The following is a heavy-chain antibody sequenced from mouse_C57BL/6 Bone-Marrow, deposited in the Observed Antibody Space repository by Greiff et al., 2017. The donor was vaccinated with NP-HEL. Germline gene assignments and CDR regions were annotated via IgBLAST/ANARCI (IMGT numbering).Heavy chain of an antibody. D-gene: IGHD2-2*01. CDR3: TTGRLQEYFDV. Sequence: VQLQQSGAELVRPGASVKLSCTASGFTITDYYMHWVKQRPEQGLEWIGRIDPEDGDTEYAPKFQGKATLTADTSSNTAYLQLSSLTSEDTAVYYCTTGRLQEYFDVWGKGTAVTVSS. CDR1: GFTITDYY. V-gene: IGHV14-1*01. CDR2: IDPEDGDT. J-gene: IGHJ1*03.